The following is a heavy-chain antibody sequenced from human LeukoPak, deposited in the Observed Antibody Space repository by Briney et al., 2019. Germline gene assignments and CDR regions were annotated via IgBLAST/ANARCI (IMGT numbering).Heavy chain of an antibody. CDR3: ARELGYSGSYYWDPFDY. CDR2: ISAYNGNT. CDR1: GYTFTSYG. J-gene: IGHJ4*02. V-gene: IGHV1-18*01. Sequence: GSVKVSCKASGYTFTSYGISWVRQAPGQGLEWMGWISAYNGNTNYAQKLQGRVTMTTDTSTSTAYMELRSLRSDDTAVYYCARELGYSGSYYWDPFDYWGQGTLVTVSS. D-gene: IGHD1-26*01.